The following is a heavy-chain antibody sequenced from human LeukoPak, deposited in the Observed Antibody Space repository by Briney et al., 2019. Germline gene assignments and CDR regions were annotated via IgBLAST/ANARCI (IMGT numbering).Heavy chain of an antibody. Sequence: PSETLSLTCTVSGGSISSSSYYWGWIRQPPGKGLEWTGSIYYSGSTYYNPSLKSRVTISVDTSKNQFSLKLSSVTAADTAVYYCASGEMDPINWGQGTLVTVSS. CDR1: GGSISSSSYY. D-gene: IGHD5-24*01. CDR2: IYYSGST. CDR3: ASGEMDPIN. V-gene: IGHV4-39*01. J-gene: IGHJ4*02.